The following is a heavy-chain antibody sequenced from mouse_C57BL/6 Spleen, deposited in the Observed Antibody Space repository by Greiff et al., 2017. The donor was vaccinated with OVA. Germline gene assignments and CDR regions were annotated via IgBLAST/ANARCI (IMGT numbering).Heavy chain of an antibody. V-gene: IGHV5-4*03. CDR2: ISDGGSYT. CDR1: GFTFSSYA. CDR3: ARATAQATYYFDY. J-gene: IGHJ2*01. Sequence: DVMLVESGGGLVKPGGSLKLSCAASGFTFSSYAMSWVRQTPEKRLEWVATISDGGSYTYYPDNVKGRFTISRDNAKNNLYLQMSHLKSEDTAMYYCARATAQATYYFDYWGQGTTLTVSS. D-gene: IGHD3-2*02.